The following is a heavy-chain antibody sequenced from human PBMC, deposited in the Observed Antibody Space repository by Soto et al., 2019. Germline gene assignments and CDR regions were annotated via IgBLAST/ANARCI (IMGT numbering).Heavy chain of an antibody. CDR1: AFSLSSSRVG. D-gene: IGHD4-17*01. CDR3: AHDPVTFDY. Sequence: ESLPPLLRPTWTHSHTCTLSAFSLSSSRVGVGWIRQPQGKGLEWLALIYWDDENRYRPSLKSRLTITKGTSKNQVVLTMTNMDPVDTATYYCAHDPVTFDYWGQGTLVTVSS. V-gene: IGHV2-5*02. J-gene: IGHJ4*02. CDR2: IYWDDEN.